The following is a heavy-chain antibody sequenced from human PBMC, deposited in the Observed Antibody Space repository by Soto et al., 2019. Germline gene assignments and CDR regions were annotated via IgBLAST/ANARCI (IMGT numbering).Heavy chain of an antibody. CDR1: GGSISSGGYS. Sequence: PSETLSLTCAVSGGSISSGGYSWSWIRQPPGKGLEWIGYIYHSGSTYYNPSLKSRVTISVDTSKNQFSLKLTSVTAADTAVYCCARDKITGLFDYWGQGTLVTVSS. CDR3: ARDKITGLFDY. D-gene: IGHD2-8*02. J-gene: IGHJ4*02. CDR2: IYHSGST. V-gene: IGHV4-30-2*01.